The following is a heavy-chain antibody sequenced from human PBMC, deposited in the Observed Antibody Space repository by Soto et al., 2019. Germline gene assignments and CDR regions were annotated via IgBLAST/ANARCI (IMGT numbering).Heavy chain of an antibody. D-gene: IGHD3-3*01. V-gene: IGHV3-23*01. J-gene: IGHJ4*02. Sequence: EVQLLESGGGLVQPGGSLRLSCATSGCTFSSYGMSWVRQAPGKGLEWVSVISGSGGSTYYADSVKGRFTISRDNSKNTLYLQMNSLRAEDTAVYYCAKAYYGFWNTFFDYWGQGTLVTVSS. CDR3: AKAYYGFWNTFFDY. CDR2: ISGSGGST. CDR1: GCTFSSYG.